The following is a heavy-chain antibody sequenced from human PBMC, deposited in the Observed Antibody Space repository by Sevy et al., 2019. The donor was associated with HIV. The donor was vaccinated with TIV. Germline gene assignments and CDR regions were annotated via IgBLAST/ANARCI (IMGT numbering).Heavy chain of an antibody. V-gene: IGHV1-8*01. Sequence: ASVKVSCKASGYTFTSYDINWVRQATGQGLEWMGWMNPNSGNTGYAQKFQGRVTMTRNTSISTAYMGLSSLRSEDTAVYYCARGLGYGSGSYYVQDYWGQGTLVTVSS. J-gene: IGHJ4*02. CDR3: ARGLGYGSGSYYVQDY. CDR1: GYTFTSYD. D-gene: IGHD3-10*01. CDR2: MNPNSGNT.